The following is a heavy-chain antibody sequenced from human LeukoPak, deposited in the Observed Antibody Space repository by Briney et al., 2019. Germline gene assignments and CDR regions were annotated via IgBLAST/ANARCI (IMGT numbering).Heavy chain of an antibody. D-gene: IGHD2-15*01. V-gene: IGHV4-38-2*02. CDR3: ARGYCSGGSCYWWYFDY. CDR1: GYSISSGHY. Sequence: SETLSLTCTVSGYSISSGHYWGWIRQPPGKGLEWIGSLYHSGNTYYNPPLKSRVTTSVDTSKNQFSLKLTSVTAADTAVYYCARGYCSGGSCYWWYFDYWGQGTLVTVSS. J-gene: IGHJ4*02. CDR2: LYHSGNT.